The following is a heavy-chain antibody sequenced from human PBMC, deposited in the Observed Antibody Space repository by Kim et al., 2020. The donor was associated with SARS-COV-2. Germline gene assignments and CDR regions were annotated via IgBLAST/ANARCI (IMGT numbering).Heavy chain of an antibody. D-gene: IGHD5-12*01. Sequence: ASVKVSCKASGYTFTGYYMHWVRQAPGQGLEWMGWINPNSGGTNYVQKFQGWVTMTRDTSISTAYMELSRLRSDDTAVYYCARGDIYDYDYFDYWGQGTLVTVSS. CDR1: GYTFTGYY. CDR3: ARGDIYDYDYFDY. CDR2: INPNSGGT. V-gene: IGHV1-2*04. J-gene: IGHJ4*02.